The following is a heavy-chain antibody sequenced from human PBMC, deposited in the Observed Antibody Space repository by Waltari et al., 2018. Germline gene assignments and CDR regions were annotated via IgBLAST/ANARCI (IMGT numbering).Heavy chain of an antibody. CDR2: IFTSGST. J-gene: IGHJ6*02. D-gene: IGHD3-9*01. Sequence: QVQLQESGPGLVRPSQTLSLTCTVSGGSISSGSVYWTWIRQPAGKGLEWVGHIFTSGSTKYNPSLKGRVSVSLDTSENQFSRRLSSVTAADTAVYYCARDEARYYDIMTGGGYYGLDVWGQGTTVTVSS. CDR3: ARDEARYYDIMTGGGYYGLDV. CDR1: GGSISSGSVY. V-gene: IGHV4-61*02.